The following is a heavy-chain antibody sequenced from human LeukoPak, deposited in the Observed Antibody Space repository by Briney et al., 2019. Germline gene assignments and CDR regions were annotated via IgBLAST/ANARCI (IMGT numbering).Heavy chain of an antibody. D-gene: IGHD1-14*01. CDR3: ARGVEPLAANTLAY. CDR1: GFTFSSYS. Sequence: PGRSLRLSCAASGFTFSSYSMNWVRQAPGKGLEWVSSISSSSSYIYYADSVKGRFTISRDNAKNSLYLQMNSLRAADTAVYYCARGVEPLAANTLAYWGQGTLVTVPS. J-gene: IGHJ4*02. V-gene: IGHV3-21*01. CDR2: ISSSSSYI.